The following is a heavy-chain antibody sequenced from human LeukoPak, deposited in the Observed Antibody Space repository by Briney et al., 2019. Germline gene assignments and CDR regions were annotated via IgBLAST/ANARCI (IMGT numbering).Heavy chain of an antibody. V-gene: IGHV3-33*01. CDR2: IWYDGSNK. CDR1: GFTFSSYG. Sequence: QTGGSLRLSCAASGFTFSSYGMHWVRQAPGKGLELVAVIWYDGSNKYYADSVKGRFTISRDNSKNTLYLQMNSLRAEDTAVYYCARERTYGDYGYYFDYWGQGTLVTVSS. CDR3: ARERTYGDYGYYFDY. D-gene: IGHD4-17*01. J-gene: IGHJ4*02.